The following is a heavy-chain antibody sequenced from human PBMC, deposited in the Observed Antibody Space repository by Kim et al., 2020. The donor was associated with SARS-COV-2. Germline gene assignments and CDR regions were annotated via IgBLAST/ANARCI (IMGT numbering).Heavy chain of an antibody. D-gene: IGHD3-3*01. J-gene: IGHJ6*03. Sequence: GGSLRLSCAASGFTFSSYWMSWVRQAPGKGLEWVANIKQDGSEKYYVDSVKGRFTISRDNAKNSLYLQMNSLRAEDTAVYYCARDQSRITIFGVVINYYYMDVWGEGTTVTVSS. CDR1: GFTFSSYW. CDR2: IKQDGSEK. CDR3: ARDQSRITIFGVVINYYYMDV. V-gene: IGHV3-7*01.